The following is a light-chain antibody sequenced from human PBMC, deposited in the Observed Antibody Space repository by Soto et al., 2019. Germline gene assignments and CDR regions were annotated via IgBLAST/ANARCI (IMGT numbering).Light chain of an antibody. J-gene: IGKJ2*01. CDR1: QSVSSD. Sequence: EIVMTQSPATLSVSPGERATLSCRASQSVSSDLAWYQQKPGQAPRLLIYDASTTATGIPARFSGSGSGTEFTLTIRSMQSEDFADYYCQQYKLWYTVARGTKLEIK. V-gene: IGKV3-15*01. CDR2: DAS. CDR3: QQYKLWYT.